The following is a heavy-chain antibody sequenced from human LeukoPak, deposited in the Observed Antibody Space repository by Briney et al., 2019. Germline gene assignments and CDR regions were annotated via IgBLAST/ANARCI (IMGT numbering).Heavy chain of an antibody. D-gene: IGHD3-22*01. CDR3: AKSYYYDNSGYYSPVDN. Sequence: ASVKVSCKTSGYIFTSHGLNWVRQAPGQGLEWMGWISPYNGNTNYEQNFQGRVTMTTDTSTSTAYMELRSLRSDDTAVYYCAKSYYYDNSGYYSPVDNWGQGTLVTVSS. CDR1: GYIFTSHG. CDR2: ISPYNGNT. J-gene: IGHJ4*02. V-gene: IGHV1-18*01.